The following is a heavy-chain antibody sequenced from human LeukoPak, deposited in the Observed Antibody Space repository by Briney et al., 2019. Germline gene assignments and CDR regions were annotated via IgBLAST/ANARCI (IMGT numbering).Heavy chain of an antibody. CDR1: GYSISSGYY. D-gene: IGHD3-22*01. J-gene: IGHJ3*02. CDR3: ARVTYYYDSSGYLDAFDI. Sequence: SETLSLTCTVSGYSISSGYYWGWIRQPPGKGLEWIGSIYHSGSTYYNPSLKSRVTISVDTSKNQFSLKLSSVTAADTAVYYCARVTYYYDSSGYLDAFDIWGQGTMVTVSS. CDR2: IYHSGST. V-gene: IGHV4-38-2*02.